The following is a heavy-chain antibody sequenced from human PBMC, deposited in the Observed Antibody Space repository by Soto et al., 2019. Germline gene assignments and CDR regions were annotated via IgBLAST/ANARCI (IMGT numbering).Heavy chain of an antibody. CDR2: IKEDGSDK. CDR1: GFMFRNSW. Sequence: EVYLVESGGGLVQPGGSLRLSCEGSGFMFRNSWLNWVRQAPGKGLQWVANIKEDGSDKSYVDSVKGRLTISRDDAKNSLHLQMNSLRVEDSAVYNCRRVSGYRDVVDPWGQGTLVIVPS. V-gene: IGHV3-7*01. J-gene: IGHJ5*02. D-gene: IGHD4-17*01. CDR3: RRVSGYRDVVDP.